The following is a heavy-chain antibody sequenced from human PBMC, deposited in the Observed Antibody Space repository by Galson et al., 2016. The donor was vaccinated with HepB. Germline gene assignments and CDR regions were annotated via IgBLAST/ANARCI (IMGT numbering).Heavy chain of an antibody. V-gene: IGHV3-48*03. CDR2: ISVDSNTI. J-gene: IGHJ6*02. CDR1: GFIFNNYE. D-gene: IGHD3-3*01. Sequence: SLRLSCAASGFIFNNYEMNWVRQAPGKGLEWVAYISVDSNTIYYEDSVKGRFTVSRDDAERTVHLQMENLRAEDTAVYYCARDVDFWNGFPNGMDVWGQGTTVTVSS. CDR3: ARDVDFWNGFPNGMDV.